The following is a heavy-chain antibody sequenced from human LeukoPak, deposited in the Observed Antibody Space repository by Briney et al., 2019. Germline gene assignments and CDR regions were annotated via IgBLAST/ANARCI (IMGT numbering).Heavy chain of an antibody. J-gene: IGHJ4*02. D-gene: IGHD3-10*01. Sequence: GGSLRLSCAASGFTFDDYGMSWVRQAPGKGLEWVPGINWNGGSTGYADSVKGRFTISRDNAKNSLYLQMNSLRAEDTALYYCARGGLEVRGVIIRRDYFDYWGQETLVTVSS. CDR3: ARGGLEVRGVIIRRDYFDY. CDR2: INWNGGST. CDR1: GFTFDDYG. V-gene: IGHV3-20*04.